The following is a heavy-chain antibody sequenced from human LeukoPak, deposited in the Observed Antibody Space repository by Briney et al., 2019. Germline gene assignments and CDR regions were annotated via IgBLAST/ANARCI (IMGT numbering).Heavy chain of an antibody. J-gene: IGHJ4*02. D-gene: IGHD2-21*01. V-gene: IGHV3-23*01. CDR3: AKFLPTHIVVANYYFDY. CDR2: ISGSGGST. CDR1: GFTFSSYA. Sequence: GXSLXLSCAASGFTFSSYAMSWVGQAQGKGLEWVSAISGSGGSTYYAHSVKGPFTISRDNSKNTLYLQMNNLRAEDTAVYYCAKFLPTHIVVANYYFDYWGQGTLVTVSS.